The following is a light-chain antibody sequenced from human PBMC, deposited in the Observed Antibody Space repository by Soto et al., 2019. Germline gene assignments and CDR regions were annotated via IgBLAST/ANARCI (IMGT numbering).Light chain of an antibody. Sequence: EIVLTQSPGTRSLSLGERATLSCRASQSVSSSYLAWYRQKPGQAPRLLIYGASSRATGIPDRFSGSGSGTDFALTISRLEHEDLAVYYCHQYDSSPLTFGGGTKVEIK. J-gene: IGKJ4*01. V-gene: IGKV3-20*01. CDR2: GAS. CDR1: QSVSSSY. CDR3: HQYDSSPLT.